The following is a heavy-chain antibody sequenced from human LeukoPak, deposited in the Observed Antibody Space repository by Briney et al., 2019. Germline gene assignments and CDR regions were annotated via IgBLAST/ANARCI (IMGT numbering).Heavy chain of an antibody. D-gene: IGHD5-12*01. J-gene: IGHJ3*02. CDR1: GGSIGDYH. CDR2: IYATGST. V-gene: IGHV4-4*07. Sequence: SETLSLTCTVSGGSIGDYHWSWIRQPAGKGLEWIGRIYATGSTNYNPSLKSRVTISADTSKNQFSLKLRSVTAADTAVYYCARDRYSGYDGFGAFDIWGQGTMVTVSS. CDR3: ARDRYSGYDGFGAFDI.